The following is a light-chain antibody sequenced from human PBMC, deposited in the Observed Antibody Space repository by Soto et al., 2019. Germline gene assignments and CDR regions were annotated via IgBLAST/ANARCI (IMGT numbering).Light chain of an antibody. CDR3: QQYGSSPPIT. Sequence: DILLTQSPATRSLSQGEKSTLXXGPSQRVSGGFLAWYQQKPGLAPRLXXYDTSFRATGIPDRFSGSGSGTDFTLTISRVEPEDSAVYYCQQYGSSPPITFGQGTRLEIK. CDR1: QRVSGGF. V-gene: IGKV3D-20*01. CDR2: DTS. J-gene: IGKJ5*01.